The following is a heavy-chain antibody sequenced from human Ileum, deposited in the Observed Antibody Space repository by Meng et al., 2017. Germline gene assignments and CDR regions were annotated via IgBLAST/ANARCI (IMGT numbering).Heavy chain of an antibody. CDR3: VRNEGYSLGD. CDR2: ISQESGRT. CDR1: GDSIGSRDW. Sequence: QVQLQEPGPVLVKPPGAWSLTCAVSGDSIGSRDWWSSVRQLPGKGLEWIGEISQESGRTNYNPSLKSRVTISLDKSKNQFSLNLNSVTAADTAVYYCVRNEGYSLGDWGQGTLVTVSS. V-gene: IGHV4-4*03. J-gene: IGHJ4*02. D-gene: IGHD2-21*01.